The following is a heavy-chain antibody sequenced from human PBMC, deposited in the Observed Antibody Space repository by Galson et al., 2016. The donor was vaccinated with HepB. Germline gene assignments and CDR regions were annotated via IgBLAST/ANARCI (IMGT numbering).Heavy chain of an antibody. Sequence: SVKVSCKASGFPFSAYAIHWVRQAPGQSFEWMGWLSAGNGDTGYSPRFQGRLTLTRDASADIAYTDLSALRSGDTAVYYCVRHAHGSGSCDYWGQGTVITVSS. CDR1: GFPFSAYA. CDR2: LSAGNGDT. J-gene: IGHJ4*02. CDR3: VRHAHGSGSCDY. V-gene: IGHV1-3*01. D-gene: IGHD3-10*01.